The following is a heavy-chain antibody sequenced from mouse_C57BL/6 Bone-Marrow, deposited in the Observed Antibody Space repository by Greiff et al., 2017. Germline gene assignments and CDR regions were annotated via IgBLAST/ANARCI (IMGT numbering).Heavy chain of an antibody. CDR1: GYTFTDYY. CDR2: INPNNGGT. V-gene: IGHV1-26*01. CDR3: ARGNDAGYFDV. J-gene: IGHJ1*03. Sequence: VQLQQSGPELVKPGASVKISCKASGYTFTDYYMNWVKQSHGQSLEWIGDINPNNGGTSYNQKFKGKATLTVDTSSSTAYMALRSLTSEDSAVYYCARGNDAGYFDVWGTGTTVTVSS. D-gene: IGHD2-1*01.